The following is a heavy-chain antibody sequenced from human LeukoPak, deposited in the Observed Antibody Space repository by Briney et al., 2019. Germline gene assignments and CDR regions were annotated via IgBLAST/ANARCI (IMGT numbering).Heavy chain of an antibody. D-gene: IGHD4-17*01. Sequence: GGSLRLSCAASGFTVSSNYMSRVRQAPGKGLEWVSVIYSGGSTYYADSVKGRFTISRDNSKNTLYLQMNSLRAEDTAVYYCAADTVTIRGALSYWGQGTLVTVSS. CDR3: AADTVTIRGALSY. J-gene: IGHJ4*02. CDR1: GFTVSSNY. V-gene: IGHV3-66*01. CDR2: IYSGGST.